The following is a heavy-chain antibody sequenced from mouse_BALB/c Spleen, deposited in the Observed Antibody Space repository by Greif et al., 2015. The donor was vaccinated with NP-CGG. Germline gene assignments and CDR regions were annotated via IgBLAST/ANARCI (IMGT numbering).Heavy chain of an antibody. Sequence: EVQVVESGAELVKPGASVKLSCTASGFNIKEKFMHWVKERPEQGLEWIGGIVPANGNTKYDPKFQGKATITADTSSNTAYLQLSSLTSEDTAVYYCASYVYGYYFDYWGRGTTLTVSS. D-gene: IGHD2-2*01. CDR2: IVPANGNT. CDR1: GFNIKEKF. J-gene: IGHJ2*01. CDR3: ASYVYGYYFDY. V-gene: IGHV14-3*02.